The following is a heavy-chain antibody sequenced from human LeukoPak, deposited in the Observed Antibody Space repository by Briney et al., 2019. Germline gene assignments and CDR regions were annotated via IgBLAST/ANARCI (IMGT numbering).Heavy chain of an antibody. V-gene: IGHV3-53*01. CDR2: FYSGGGT. CDR1: GFTVSNNY. J-gene: IGHJ4*02. CDR3: ARARFFDF. Sequence: GGSLRLSCAASGFTVSNNYMSWVRQVPRKGLEWVSVFYSGGGTYYADSVKGRFTISRDNFKNTLYLQMNSLRAEDTAVYYCARARFFDFWGQGTLVTVSS.